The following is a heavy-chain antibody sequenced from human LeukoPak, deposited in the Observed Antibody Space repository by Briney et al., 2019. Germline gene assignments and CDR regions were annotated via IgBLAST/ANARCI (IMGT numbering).Heavy chain of an antibody. CDR3: VKHTQWVIRADY. CDR1: GGSFSGYY. D-gene: IGHD6-19*01. J-gene: IGHJ4*02. Sequence: PSETLSLTCAVYGGSFSGYYWSWIRQPPGKGLEWIGEINHSGSTNYNPSLKSRVTISVDTSKNQFSLKLSSVTAADTSVYYCVKHTQWVIRADYWGQGILVTVSS. V-gene: IGHV4-34*01. CDR2: INHSGST.